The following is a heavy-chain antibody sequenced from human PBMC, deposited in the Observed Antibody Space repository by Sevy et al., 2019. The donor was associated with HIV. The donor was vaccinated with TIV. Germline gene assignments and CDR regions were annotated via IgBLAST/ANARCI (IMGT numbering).Heavy chain of an antibody. V-gene: IGHV1-18*01. D-gene: IGHD2-21*01. CDR2: IIAYNGNT. CDR3: ASMAYCGGDCYDY. Sequence: ASVKVSCKASGYTFTSYGISWVRQAPGQGLEWMGWIIAYNGNTNYAQKLQGRVTMTTDTATSTAYLELRSLRSDDTAVYYCASMAYCGGDCYDYWGQVTLVTVSS. CDR1: GYTFTSYG. J-gene: IGHJ4*02.